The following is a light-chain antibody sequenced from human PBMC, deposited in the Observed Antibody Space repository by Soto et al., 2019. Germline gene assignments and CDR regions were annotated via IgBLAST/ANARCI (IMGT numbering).Light chain of an antibody. CDR1: SSDVGGYNY. J-gene: IGLJ1*01. CDR3: SSYTSSSLHV. V-gene: IGLV2-14*03. Sequence: QSALTQPASVSGSPGQSITISCTGTSSDVGGYNYVSWYQQHPGKAPKLMIYDVSNRPSGVSNRFSGSKSGNTASLTIAGLQGEDEADNYCSSYTSSSLHVFGTGTKRTVL. CDR2: DVS.